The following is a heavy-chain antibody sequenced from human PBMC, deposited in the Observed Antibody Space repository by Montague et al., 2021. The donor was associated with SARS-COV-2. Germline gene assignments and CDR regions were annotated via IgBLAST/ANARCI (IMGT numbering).Heavy chain of an antibody. J-gene: IGHJ4*02. Sequence: SLRLSCAASGFTFSSYGMHWVRQAPGKGLEWVAVIWYDGSNKYYADSVKGRFTISRDNSKNTLYLQMNSLKAEDTAVYYCAKEGIVALDYWGQGTLVTVSS. CDR2: IWYDGSNK. V-gene: IGHV3-33*06. CDR1: GFTFSSYG. CDR3: AKEGIVALDY. D-gene: IGHD1-26*01.